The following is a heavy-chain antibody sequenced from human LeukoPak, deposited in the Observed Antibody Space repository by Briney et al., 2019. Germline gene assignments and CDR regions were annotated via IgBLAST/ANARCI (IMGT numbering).Heavy chain of an antibody. CDR1: GYTFTGYY. V-gene: IGHV1-2*02. CDR3: ARDSSGSYLDY. CDR2: ISPNSGGT. J-gene: IGHJ4*02. Sequence: ASVKVSCKASGYTFTGYYLHWVRQAPGQGLEWMGWISPNSGGTHYAQKFQGRVTMTRDTSISTAYMELSRLTSDDTAVFYCARDSSGSYLDYWGPGTPGTVSS. D-gene: IGHD1-26*01.